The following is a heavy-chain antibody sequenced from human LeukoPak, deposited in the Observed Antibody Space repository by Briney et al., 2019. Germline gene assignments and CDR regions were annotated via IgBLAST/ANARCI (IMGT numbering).Heavy chain of an antibody. V-gene: IGHV3-64*01. D-gene: IGHD3-10*01. CDR1: GFTFSSYA. CDR2: ISSNGGST. Sequence: QPGGSLRLSCAASGFTFSSYAMHWVRQAPGKGLEYVSAISSNGGSTYYANSVKGRFTISRDNSKNTLYLQMGSLRAEDMAVYYCARDPSLYGSGSYFDYWGQGTLVTVSS. J-gene: IGHJ4*02. CDR3: ARDPSLYGSGSYFDY.